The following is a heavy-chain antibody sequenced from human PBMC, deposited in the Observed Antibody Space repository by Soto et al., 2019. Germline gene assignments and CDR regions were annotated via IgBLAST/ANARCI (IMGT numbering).Heavy chain of an antibody. V-gene: IGHV1-69*14. Sequence: QVQLVQSGAEVKKPGSSVKVSCKASGGTFSNYAINWVRQAPGQGLEWMGGITPLVTTANYAQNYRGRVTITADKSTSTAYMELSRSRSEDTAVYYCARTGNSEFDYWGQGTLVTVSS. CDR1: GGTFSNYA. J-gene: IGHJ4*02. CDR2: ITPLVTTA. D-gene: IGHD1-7*01. CDR3: ARTGNSEFDY.